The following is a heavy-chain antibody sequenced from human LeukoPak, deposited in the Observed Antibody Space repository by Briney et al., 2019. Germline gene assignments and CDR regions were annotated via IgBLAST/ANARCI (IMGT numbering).Heavy chain of an antibody. CDR2: IKSKTDGGTT. J-gene: IGHJ4*02. CDR3: ARERPSSTWPNDFDY. D-gene: IGHD6-13*01. Sequence: GGSLRLSCAASGFTFSNAWMSWVRQAPGKGLEWVGRIKSKTDGGTTDYATPVKGRFTISRDDSKNTLYLQMNSLRAEDTAVYYCARERPSSTWPNDFDYWGQGTLVTVSS. V-gene: IGHV3-15*01. CDR1: GFTFSNAW.